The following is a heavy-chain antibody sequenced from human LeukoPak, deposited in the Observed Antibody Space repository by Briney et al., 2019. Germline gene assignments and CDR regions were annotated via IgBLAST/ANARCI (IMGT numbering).Heavy chain of an antibody. Sequence: GGSLRLSCAASGFTFSSHGMHWVRQAPGKGLEWVAVISYDGSNKYYADSVKGRFTISRDNSKNTLYLQMNSLRAEDTAVYYCAKDGGPSDYVSEYFQHWGQGTLVTVSS. CDR1: GFTFSSHG. CDR3: AKDGGPSDYVSEYFQH. D-gene: IGHD3-16*01. V-gene: IGHV3-30*18. J-gene: IGHJ1*01. CDR2: ISYDGSNK.